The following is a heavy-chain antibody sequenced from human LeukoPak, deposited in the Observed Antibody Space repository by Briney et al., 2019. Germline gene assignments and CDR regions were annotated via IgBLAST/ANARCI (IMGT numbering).Heavy chain of an antibody. CDR1: GFTFSDYY. CDR2: ISPSGSYT. CDR3: ARLSGSRWEDFYYYPMDV. J-gene: IGHJ6*02. Sequence: PGGSLRLSCSGSGFTFSDYYMNWIRQAPGKGLEWVSYISPSGSYTNYADSVKGRFTISRDKAKSSLFLQMNSLRAEDTAVYYCARLSGSRWEDFYYYPMDVWGQGTTVTVSS. D-gene: IGHD3-10*01. V-gene: IGHV3-11*06.